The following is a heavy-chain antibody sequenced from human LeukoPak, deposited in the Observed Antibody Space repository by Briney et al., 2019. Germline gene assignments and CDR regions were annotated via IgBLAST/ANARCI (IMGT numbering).Heavy chain of an antibody. CDR3: ARDWYSSGWLFDY. CDR2: IYYSGNT. CDR1: GGSISSYY. D-gene: IGHD6-19*01. V-gene: IGHV4-39*07. J-gene: IGHJ4*02. Sequence: SETLSLTCTVSGGSISSYYWGWIRQPPGKGLEWIGSIYYSGNTYYNPSLKSRVTISVDTSKNQSSLKLSSVTAADTAVYYCARDWYSSGWLFDYWGQGTLVTVSS.